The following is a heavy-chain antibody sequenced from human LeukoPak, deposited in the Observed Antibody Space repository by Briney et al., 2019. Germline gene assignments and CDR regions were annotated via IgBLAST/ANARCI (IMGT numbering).Heavy chain of an antibody. CDR1: GGTFSSYA. V-gene: IGHV1-69*13. D-gene: IGHD3-3*01. CDR2: IIPIFGTA. J-gene: IGHJ5*02. CDR3: ARDRGNYDFWSGYYTEKNWFDP. Sequence: SVKVSCKASGGTFSSYAISWVRQAPGQGLEWMGGIIPIFGTANYAQKFQGRVTITADESTSTAYMELSSLRSEDTAAYYCARDRGNYDFWSGYYTEKNWFDPWGQGTLVTVSS.